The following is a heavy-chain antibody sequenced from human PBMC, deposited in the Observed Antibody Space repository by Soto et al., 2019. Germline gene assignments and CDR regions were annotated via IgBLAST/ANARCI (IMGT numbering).Heavy chain of an antibody. CDR2: ISDNGDTT. V-gene: IGHV3-64D*06. CDR3: VREGSSSWYVYYFDY. D-gene: IGHD6-13*01. J-gene: IGHJ4*02. CDR1: GFTFSGFP. Sequence: XGALRLSCSASGFTFSGFPMHWVRQAPGKGLEYVSGISDNGDTTYYPDSVKDRFTISRDNSKNTLYLQMSSLRAEDTAVYYCVREGSSSWYVYYFDYSGQGNLVTVSS.